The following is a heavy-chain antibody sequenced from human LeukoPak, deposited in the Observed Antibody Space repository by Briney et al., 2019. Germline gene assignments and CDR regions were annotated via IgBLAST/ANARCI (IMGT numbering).Heavy chain of an antibody. J-gene: IGHJ4*02. V-gene: IGHV3-49*04. CDR3: TRARTYSSSWYYFDF. D-gene: IGHD6-13*01. CDR2: IRSKAYGGTT. CDR1: GFTFGDYV. Sequence: GGSLRLSCTAPGFTFGDYVMSWVRQAPGKGLEWVGFIRSKAYGGTTEYAASVKGRFTISRDDSKSIAYLQMNSLKTEDTAVYYCTRARTYSSSWYYFDFWGQGTLVTVSS.